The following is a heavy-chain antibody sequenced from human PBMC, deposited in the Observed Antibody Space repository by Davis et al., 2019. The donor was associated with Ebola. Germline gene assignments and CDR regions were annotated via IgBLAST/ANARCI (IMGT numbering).Heavy chain of an antibody. J-gene: IGHJ4*02. Sequence: GESLKISCAASGFIFSGSAMHWVRQASGKGLEWVGRIRSKANIYATAYAESLEGRFTISRDDSKNTAYLQMNSLRAEDTAVYYCARVYYYGSGSYSAYFDYWGQGTLVTVSS. CDR1: GFIFSGSA. CDR3: ARVYYYGSGSYSAYFDY. D-gene: IGHD3-10*01. CDR2: IRSKANIYAT. V-gene: IGHV3-73*01.